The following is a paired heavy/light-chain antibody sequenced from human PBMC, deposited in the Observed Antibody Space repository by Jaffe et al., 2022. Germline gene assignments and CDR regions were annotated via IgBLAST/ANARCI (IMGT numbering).Heavy chain of an antibody. V-gene: IGHV3-48*01. CDR3: ASHHYRDYGGYWYFDL. CDR2: ISRSANTT. D-gene: IGHD4-17*01. Sequence: EVQLVESGGGLVQPGGSLRLSCAASGLVFSSYSVNWVRQAPGKGLEWISYISRSANTTFYRESVKGRFIISRDIAKDSVYLQMNSLRAEDTAVYYCASHHYRDYGGYWYFDLWGRGTLVSVSS. J-gene: IGHJ2*01. CDR1: GLVFSSYS.
Light chain of an antibody. J-gene: IGLJ2*01. CDR1: ILSKQY. V-gene: IGLV3-25*03. Sequence: SYELTQPPSVSVSPGQTARITCSGDILSKQYAFWYQQKPGQAPVLVIYKDSERPSGIPERFSGSNSGTTVTLTISGVQAEDEADYYCQSADNSGPDYVVFGGGTTVTVL. CDR3: QSADNSGPDYVV. CDR2: KDS.